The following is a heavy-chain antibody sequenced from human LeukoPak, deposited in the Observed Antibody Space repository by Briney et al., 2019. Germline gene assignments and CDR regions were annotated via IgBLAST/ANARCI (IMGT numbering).Heavy chain of an antibody. V-gene: IGHV1-46*01. CDR1: GYTFTSYY. CDR3: ARDQGVAAAGHYYYGMDV. J-gene: IGHJ6*02. D-gene: IGHD6-13*01. Sequence: ASVKVSCKASGYTFTSYYMHWVRQAPGQGLEWMGIINPSGGSTSYAQKFQGRVTMTRDTSISTAYMELSRLRSDDTAVYYCARDQGVAAAGHYYYGMDVWGQGTTVTVSS. CDR2: INPSGGST.